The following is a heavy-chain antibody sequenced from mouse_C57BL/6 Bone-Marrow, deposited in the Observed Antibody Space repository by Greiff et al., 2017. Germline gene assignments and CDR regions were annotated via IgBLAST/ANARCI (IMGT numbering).Heavy chain of an antibody. J-gene: IGHJ4*01. CDR1: DYTFTSYW. D-gene: IGHD2-3*01. CDR3: ARGYDGYYGNAMDY. V-gene: IGHV1-52*01. Sequence: QVQLQQPGAELVRPGSSVKLSCKASDYTFTSYWMHWVKQRPIQGLEWIGNIDPSDSETHYNQKFKDKATLTVDKSSSTAYMQLSSLTSEDSAVYYCARGYDGYYGNAMDYWGQGTSVTVSS. CDR2: IDPSDSET.